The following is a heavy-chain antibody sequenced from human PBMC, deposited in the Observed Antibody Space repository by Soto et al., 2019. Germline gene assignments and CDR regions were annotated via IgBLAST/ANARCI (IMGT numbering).Heavy chain of an antibody. CDR3: ARLSPSSVLWLDP. J-gene: IGHJ5*02. D-gene: IGHD3-16*02. V-gene: IGHV4-59*01. CDR2: IYYRGST. Sequence: PSETLSLTCTVSGASISSYYWSWIRQPPGKGLEWIGYIYYRGSTNYNPSLKSRVTISVDTSKNQFSLKVSSVTATDTAVYYCARLSPSSVLWLDPWGQGTPVTVSS. CDR1: GASISSYY.